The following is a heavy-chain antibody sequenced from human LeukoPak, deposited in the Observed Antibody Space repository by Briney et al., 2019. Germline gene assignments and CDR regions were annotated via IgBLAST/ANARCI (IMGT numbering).Heavy chain of an antibody. D-gene: IGHD1-26*01. Sequence: GGSLRLSCAASGFTFSSYWMSWVRQAPGKGLEWVSSISSSSSYIYYADSVKGRFTISRDNAKNSLYLQMDSLRAEDTAVYYCARSGSYWSLFDYWGQGTLVTVSS. CDR3: ARSGSYWSLFDY. CDR1: GFTFSSYW. CDR2: ISSSSSYI. J-gene: IGHJ4*02. V-gene: IGHV3-21*01.